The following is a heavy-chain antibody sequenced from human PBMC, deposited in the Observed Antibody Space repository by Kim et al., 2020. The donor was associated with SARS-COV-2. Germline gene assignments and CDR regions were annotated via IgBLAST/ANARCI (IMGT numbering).Heavy chain of an antibody. CDR2: ISSSGSTI. J-gene: IGHJ3*02. V-gene: IGHV3-11*01. D-gene: IGHD3-3*01. CDR3: ARSTRFFEWLLFVLPDAFDI. CDR1: GFTFSDYY. Sequence: GGSLRLSCAASGFTFSDYYMSWIRQAPGKGLEWVSYISSSGSTIYYADSVKGRFTISRDNAKNSLYLQMNSLRAEDTAVYYCARSTRFFEWLLFVLPDAFDIWGQGGMV.